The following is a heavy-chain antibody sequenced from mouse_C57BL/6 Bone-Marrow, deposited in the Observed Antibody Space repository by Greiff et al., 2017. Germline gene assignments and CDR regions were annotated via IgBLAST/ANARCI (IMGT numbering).Heavy chain of an antibody. CDR3: APGGDYYAMDY. CDR1: GYTFTSYG. Sequence: VQLQQSGAELVRPGSSVKMSCKTSGYTFTSYGIHWVKQRPGQGLEWIGAIYLGNGYTEYNEKFKGKATLTSDTSSSTAYMQLSSLTSEDSASYFCAPGGDYYAMDYWGQGTSVTVYS. CDR2: IYLGNGYT. V-gene: IGHV1-58*01. J-gene: IGHJ4*01.